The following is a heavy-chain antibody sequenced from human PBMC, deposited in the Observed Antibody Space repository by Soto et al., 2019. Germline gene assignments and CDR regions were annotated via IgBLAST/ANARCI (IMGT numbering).Heavy chain of an antibody. D-gene: IGHD1-1*01. Sequence: QVQLQESGPGLVSPSGTLSLTCAVSGGPITYWLSWVRQSPGKGLEWIGEVSQRGGTNYIPSLKSRVTISIDNSRNQIFLHLTSVTAADTAVYFCAKNVTASGTGGDDSWCQGILVTVSS. V-gene: IGHV4-4*02. CDR3: AKNVTASGTGGDDS. CDR1: GGPITYW. CDR2: VSQRGGT. J-gene: IGHJ5*02.